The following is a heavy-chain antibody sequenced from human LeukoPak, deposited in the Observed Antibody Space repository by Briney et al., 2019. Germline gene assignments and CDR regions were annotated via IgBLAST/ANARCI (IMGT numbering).Heavy chain of an antibody. V-gene: IGHV3-33*08. J-gene: IGHJ4*02. CDR2: IWYDGSNK. CDR1: GFTFSSYS. CDR3: ARDGDCSSTSCYTGDLFDY. Sequence: GGSLRLSCAASGFTFSSYSMNWVRQAPGKGLEWVAVIWYDGSNKYYADSVKGRFTISRDNSKNTLYLQMNSLRAEDTAVYYCARDGDCSSTSCYTGDLFDYWGQGTLVTVSS. D-gene: IGHD2-2*02.